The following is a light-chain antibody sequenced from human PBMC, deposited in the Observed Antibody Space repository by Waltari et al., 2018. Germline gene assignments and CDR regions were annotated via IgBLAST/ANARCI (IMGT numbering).Light chain of an antibody. CDR1: QSLLHGNGYNY. Sequence: DIVMTQSPVSLTVTPGESASISCRSSQSLLHGNGYNYVDWYLQKPGRAPQLLFYLASNRASGVPDRFSASGSGTDFKLKISRVEAEDVGVYYCMQALELPTTFGGGTKVEI. J-gene: IGKJ4*01. CDR3: MQALELPTT. CDR2: LAS. V-gene: IGKV2-28*01.